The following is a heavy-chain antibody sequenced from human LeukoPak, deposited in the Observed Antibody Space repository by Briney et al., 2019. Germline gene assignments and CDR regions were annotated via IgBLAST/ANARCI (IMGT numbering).Heavy chain of an antibody. Sequence: PGGSLRLSCAAFGFPLSSYAMSWVRQAPGKGLEWVSATSSSDAGTYHADSVRGRFTISRDNSKNSLYLQMNSLRAEDTAVYYCASAGYSYGLNYWGQGTLVTVSS. D-gene: IGHD5-18*01. J-gene: IGHJ4*02. CDR2: TSSSDAGT. CDR3: ASAGYSYGLNY. V-gene: IGHV3-23*01. CDR1: GFPLSSYA.